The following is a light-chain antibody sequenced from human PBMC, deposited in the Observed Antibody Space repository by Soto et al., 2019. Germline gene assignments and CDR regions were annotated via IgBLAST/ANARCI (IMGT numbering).Light chain of an antibody. J-gene: IGKJ1*01. CDR1: QSISEW. V-gene: IGKV1-5*01. CDR3: QQGYSTPRT. CDR2: HAS. Sequence: DLQMTQSPSTLSASVGDRVTITCRASQSISEWLAWYQQKPGRAPNLLIYHASRLGTGVPSRFSGSGSGTDFTLTISSLQPEDIATYYCQQGYSTPRTYGQGTKVDIK.